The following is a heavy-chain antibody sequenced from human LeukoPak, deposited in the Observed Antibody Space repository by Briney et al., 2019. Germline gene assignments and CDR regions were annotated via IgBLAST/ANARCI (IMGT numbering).Heavy chain of an antibody. J-gene: IGHJ4*02. CDR1: GGSIRSGDYY. V-gene: IGHV4-30-4*08. CDR2: IYNSGST. D-gene: IGHD6-13*01. CDR3: AKSYSSSLIDD. Sequence: PSQTLSLTCTVSGGSIRSGDYYWSWIRQPPGKGLEWIGYIYNSGSTYYNPSLKSRVTISVDTSKNQFSLKLSSVTAADTAVYYCAKSYSSSLIDDWGQGTLVTVSS.